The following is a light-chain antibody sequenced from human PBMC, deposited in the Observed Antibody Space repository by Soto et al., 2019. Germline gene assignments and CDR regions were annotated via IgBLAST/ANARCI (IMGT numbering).Light chain of an antibody. V-gene: IGLV1-44*01. CDR1: SSNIRSNT. CDR2: SNN. CDR3: ASWDGSLNGWL. Sequence: QSVLTQPPSASGTPGQRVTISCSGSSSNIRSNTVNWYQHLPGTAPKLLIYSNNQRPSGVPDRFSGSKSGTSASLAISGLQSEDEADYYCASWDGSLNGWLFGGGTKVTVL. J-gene: IGLJ3*02.